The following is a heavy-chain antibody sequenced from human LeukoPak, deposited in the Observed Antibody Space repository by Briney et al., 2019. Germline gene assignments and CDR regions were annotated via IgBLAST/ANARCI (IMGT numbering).Heavy chain of an antibody. CDR3: ARVRVYDFWSGYYSDYYMDV. CDR2: MNPNSGNT. V-gene: IGHV1-8*03. CDR1: GYTFSSYG. J-gene: IGHJ6*03. D-gene: IGHD3-3*01. Sequence: ASVKVSCKASGYTFSSYGINWVRQATGQGLEWMGWMNPNSGNTGYAQKFQGRVTITRNTSISTAYMELSSLRSEDTAAYYCARVRVYDFWSGYYSDYYMDVWGKGTTVTVSS.